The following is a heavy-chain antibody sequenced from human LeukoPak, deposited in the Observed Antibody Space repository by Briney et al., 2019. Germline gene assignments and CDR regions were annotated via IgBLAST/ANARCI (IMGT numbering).Heavy chain of an antibody. D-gene: IGHD1-26*01. V-gene: IGHV4-59*01. CDR3: ARGGYSGSYFSP. CDR2: IYYSGST. CDR1: GGSISSYY. Sequence: SETLSLTCTVSGGSISSYYWSWIRQPPGKGLEWIGYIYYSGSTNYNPSLKSRVTISVDTSKNQFSLKLSSVTAADTAVYYCARGGYSGSYFSPWGQGTLVTVSS. J-gene: IGHJ5*02.